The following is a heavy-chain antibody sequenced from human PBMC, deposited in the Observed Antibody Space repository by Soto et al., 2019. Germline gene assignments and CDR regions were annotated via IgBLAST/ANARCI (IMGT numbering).Heavy chain of an antibody. CDR3: VRFGGAAAGPGDY. J-gene: IGHJ4*02. CDR1: GFTFSSYA. V-gene: IGHV3-30-3*01. CDR2: ISYDGSNK. D-gene: IGHD6-13*01. Sequence: GGSLRLSCAASGFTFSSYAMHWVRQAPGKGLEWVAVISYDGSNKYYADSVKGRFTISRDNSKNTLYLQMNRLRAEDTAVYYCVRFGGAAAGPGDYWGQGTLVTVSS.